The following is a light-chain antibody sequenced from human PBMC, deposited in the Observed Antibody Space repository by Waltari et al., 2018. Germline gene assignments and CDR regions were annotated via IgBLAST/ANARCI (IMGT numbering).Light chain of an antibody. CDR3: QKYNSAPLT. V-gene: IGKV1-27*01. CDR2: GAS. Sequence: DIQMTQSPSSLSASVGDRFPITCRASQAISNNLAWYQQKPGKVPKLLIYGASILQSGVPSRFSGSGSGTDFTLTISSLQPEDVATYYCQKYNSAPLTFGPGTKVDIK. J-gene: IGKJ3*01. CDR1: QAISNN.